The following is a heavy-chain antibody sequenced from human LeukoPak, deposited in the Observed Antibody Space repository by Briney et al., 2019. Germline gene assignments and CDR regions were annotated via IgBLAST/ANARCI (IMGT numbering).Heavy chain of an antibody. CDR1: GGSISSYY. D-gene: IGHD6-19*01. CDR2: IYYSGST. V-gene: IGHV4-59*08. J-gene: IGHJ3*02. Sequence: SETLSLTCTVSGGSISSYYWSWIRQPPGKGLEWIGYIYYSGSTNYNPSLKSRVTISVDTSKNQFSLKLSSVTAADTAVYYCAAGYSSGWPDAFDIWGQGTMVTVSS. CDR3: AAGYSSGWPDAFDI.